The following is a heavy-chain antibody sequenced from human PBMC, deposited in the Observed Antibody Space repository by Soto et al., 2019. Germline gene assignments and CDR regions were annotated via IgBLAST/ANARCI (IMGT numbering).Heavy chain of an antibody. V-gene: IGHV4-34*01. J-gene: IGHJ6*02. CDR1: GGSFSGYY. CDR3: ARGHVYYGMDV. CDR2: INHSGST. Sequence: SETLSLTCAVYGGSFSGYYWTWIRQPPGKGLEWIGEINHSGSTNYNPSLKSRVTISVDTSKNQFSLKLSSVTAADTAVYYCARGHVYYGMDVWGQGTTVTVSS.